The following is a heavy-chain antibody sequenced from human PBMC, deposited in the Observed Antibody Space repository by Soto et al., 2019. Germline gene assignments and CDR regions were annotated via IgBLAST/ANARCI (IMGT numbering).Heavy chain of an antibody. CDR1: GFTFSTND. CDR3: AREVVDGSSLWLDP. Sequence: QVQLVQSWAEVKKPGASVKVSCKASGFTFSTNDINWVRQAPGQGLQWMGWMNANVDATDSPQEFKGRVTMTWNASISTAYMELSNLKSDDTAVYYCAREVVDGSSLWLDPWGQGTLVTVSS. J-gene: IGHJ5*02. CDR2: MNANVDAT. V-gene: IGHV1-8*01. D-gene: IGHD3-10*01.